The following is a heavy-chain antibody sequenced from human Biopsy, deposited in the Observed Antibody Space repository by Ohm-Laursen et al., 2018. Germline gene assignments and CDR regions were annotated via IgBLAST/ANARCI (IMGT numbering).Heavy chain of an antibody. V-gene: IGHV1-2*02. CDR3: ARDPRYGYGSYFDY. CDR1: GYTFTGYY. D-gene: IGHD3-10*01. CDR2: INPNSGVT. J-gene: IGHJ4*02. Sequence: SSVKVSCKASGYTFTGYYMHWVRRAPGQGLEWMGWINPNSGVTNYAQRFQGRVTMTRDTSISTAYMELSRLRSDDTAVYYCARDPRYGYGSYFDYWGQGTLVAVSS.